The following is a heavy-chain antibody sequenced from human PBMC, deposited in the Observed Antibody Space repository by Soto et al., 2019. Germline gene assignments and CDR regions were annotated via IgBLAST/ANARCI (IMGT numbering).Heavy chain of an antibody. CDR2: IYYSGST. V-gene: IGHV4-59*01. D-gene: IGHD3-9*01. Sequence: SETLSLTCTVSGGSISSYYWSWIRQPPGKGLEWIGYIYYSGSTNYNPSLKSRVTISVDTSKNQFSLKLSSVTAADTAVYYCARVDSEQTFNLRYWGQGTLVTVSS. CDR3: ARVDSEQTFNLRY. J-gene: IGHJ4*02. CDR1: GGSISSYY.